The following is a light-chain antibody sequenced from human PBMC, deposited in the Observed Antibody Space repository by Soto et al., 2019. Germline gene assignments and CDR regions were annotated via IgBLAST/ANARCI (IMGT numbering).Light chain of an antibody. Sequence: QSVLTQPASVSGSPGQSITISCTGTSSDVGSYNLVSWYQQHPGKAPKLMIYDVSKRPSGVSNRFSGSKSGNTASLTISGLQAEDEADYYCSSYAGSSTLLFGGGTK. V-gene: IGLV2-23*02. CDR2: DVS. J-gene: IGLJ2*01. CDR1: SSDVGSYNL. CDR3: SSYAGSSTLL.